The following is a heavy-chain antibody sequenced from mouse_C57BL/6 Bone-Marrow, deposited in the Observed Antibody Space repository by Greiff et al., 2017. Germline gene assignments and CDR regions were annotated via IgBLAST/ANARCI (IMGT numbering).Heavy chain of an antibody. CDR1: GYTFTSYG. CDR2: LSPRSGNT. V-gene: IGHV1-81*01. D-gene: IGHD1-1*01. Sequence: QVQLKQSGAELARPGASVKLSCKASGYTFTSYGLRWVKQSTGQGLEWIGELSPRSGNTFSNEKFKGKATLTADKSSSTAYMELRSLTSEDSAVYVCAREGYYYGSFAYWGQGTLGTVSA. CDR3: AREGYYYGSFAY. J-gene: IGHJ3*01.